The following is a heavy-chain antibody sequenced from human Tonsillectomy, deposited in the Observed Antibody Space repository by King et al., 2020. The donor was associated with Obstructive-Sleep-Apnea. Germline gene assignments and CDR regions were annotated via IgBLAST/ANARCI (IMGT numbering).Heavy chain of an antibody. D-gene: IGHD3-10*01. V-gene: IGHV3-7*01. J-gene: IGHJ6*02. CDR1: GFTFSSYW. Sequence: VQLVESGGGLVQPGGSLRLSCAASGFTFSSYWMSWVRQAPGKGLEWVANIKQDGSEKYYVDSVKGRFTISRDNAKNSLYLQMNSLRAEDTAVYYCAGVGYYYGWGSYSRDYYSGMDVWGQGTTVTVSS. CDR3: AGVGYYYGWGSYSRDYYSGMDV. CDR2: IKQDGSEK.